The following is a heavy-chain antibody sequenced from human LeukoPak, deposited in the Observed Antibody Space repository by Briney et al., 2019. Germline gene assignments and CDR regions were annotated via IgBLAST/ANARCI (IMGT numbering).Heavy chain of an antibody. J-gene: IGHJ4*02. D-gene: IGHD1-26*01. Sequence: PGGSLRLSCAASGFTFSNAWMSWVRQAPGKGLEWVGRIKSKTEGGTTDYAAPVKGRFTISRDDSKNTLYLQMNSLKTEDTAVYYCTTGGVGAQFLLNWGQGTLVTVSS. CDR2: IKSKTEGGTT. V-gene: IGHV3-15*01. CDR3: TTGGVGAQFLLN. CDR1: GFTFSNAW.